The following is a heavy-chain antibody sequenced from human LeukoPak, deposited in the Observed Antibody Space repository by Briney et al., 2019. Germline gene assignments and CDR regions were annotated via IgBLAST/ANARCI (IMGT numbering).Heavy chain of an antibody. V-gene: IGHV4-39*01. CDR2: NYCSGNT. J-gene: IGHJ4*02. CDR1: GGSISSSSYY. Sequence: SETLSLTCTVSGGSISSSSYYWGWLRPPPGMGRVWVGSNYCSGNTYYNPSLKRRATISVDTSKNQFSLNLSSVTAADTAVYYCASGLITMIVVVKRPFDYWGQGALVTVSS. CDR3: ASGLITMIVVVKRPFDY. D-gene: IGHD3-22*01.